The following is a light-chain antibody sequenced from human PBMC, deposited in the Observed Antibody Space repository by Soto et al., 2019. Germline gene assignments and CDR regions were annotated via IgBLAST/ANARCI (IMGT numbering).Light chain of an antibody. CDR3: QQSYNSPQT. CDR2: GAS. J-gene: IGKJ1*01. CDR1: QSVGDST. Sequence: EIVLTQSPGTLSLSPGERATLSCRASQSVGDSTLAWYQQKPGQAPSLLIYGASSRATGIPDRFSGSGSGTDFTLTISSLQPEDFATYSCQQSYNSPQTFGRGTKVDI. V-gene: IGKV3-20*01.